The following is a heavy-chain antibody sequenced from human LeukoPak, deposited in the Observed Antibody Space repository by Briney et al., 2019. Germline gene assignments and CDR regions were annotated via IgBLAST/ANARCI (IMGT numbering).Heavy chain of an antibody. CDR3: ARASAVAGTRHY. D-gene: IGHD6-19*01. CDR2: ISSSSSHR. CDR1: GFTFSSYS. J-gene: IGHJ4*02. V-gene: IGHV3-21*01. Sequence: GGSLRLSCAASGFTFSSYSMNWVRQAPGKGLEWVSSISSSSSHRYYADSVKGRFTISRDNAKNSLYLQMNSLRAEHTAVYYCARASAVAGTRHYWGQGTLVTVSS.